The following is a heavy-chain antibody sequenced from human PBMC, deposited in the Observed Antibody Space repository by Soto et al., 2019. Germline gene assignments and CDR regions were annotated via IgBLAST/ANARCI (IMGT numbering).Heavy chain of an antibody. CDR2: ISWNSGSI. D-gene: IGHD4-17*01. V-gene: IGHV3-9*01. CDR3: AKGVTTVVTRHFDY. J-gene: IGHJ4*02. CDR1: GFTFDDYA. Sequence: GGSLRLSCAASGFTFDDYAMHWVRQAPGKGLEWVSGISWNSGSIGYVDSVKGRFTISRDNAKNSLYLQMNSLRAEDTALYYCAKGVTTVVTRHFDYWGQGTLVTVSS.